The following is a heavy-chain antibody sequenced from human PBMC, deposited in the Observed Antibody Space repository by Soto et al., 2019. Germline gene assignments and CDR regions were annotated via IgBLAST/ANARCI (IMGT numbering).Heavy chain of an antibody. D-gene: IGHD3-10*01. CDR2: INPIVSMS. V-gene: IGHV1-69*02. CDR3: AASYGSGYRAFDY. CDR1: GDTFIFYT. Sequence: QVQLVQSGTEVKKPGSSVKVSCKAFGDTFIFYTINWVRQAPGQGIEWVGRINPIVSMSNYAQKFQGRVSMTADKSTSTAYMELRSLRSDDTAMYFCAASYGSGYRAFDYWGQGALVIVSS. J-gene: IGHJ4*02.